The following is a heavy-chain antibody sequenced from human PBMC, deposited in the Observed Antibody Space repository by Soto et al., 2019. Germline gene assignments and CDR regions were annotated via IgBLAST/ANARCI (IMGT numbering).Heavy chain of an antibody. V-gene: IGHV3-73*01. J-gene: IGHJ6*02. CDR1: GGSLSNYY. CDR2: IRSKANSYAT. D-gene: IGHD3-16*01. CDR3: TRQLGFWGSYYYYGMDV. Sequence: ETLSLTCAVSGGSLSNYYWSWIRQPPGKGLEWIGRIRSKANSYATAYAASVKGRFTISRDDSKNTAYLQMNSLKTEDTAVYYCTRQLGFWGSYYYYGMDVWGQGTTVTVSS.